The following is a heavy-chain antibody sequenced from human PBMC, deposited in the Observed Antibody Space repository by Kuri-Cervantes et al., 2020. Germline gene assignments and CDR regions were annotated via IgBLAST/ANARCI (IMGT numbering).Heavy chain of an antibody. CDR3: ARESEYSSSSVFDP. D-gene: IGHD6-6*01. Sequence: SETLSLTCTVSGYSISSGYYWGWIRQPPGKGLEWIGSIYHSGSTYYNPSLKSRVTISVDTSKSQFSLKLSSVTAADTAVYYCARESEYSSSSVFDPWGQGTLVTVSS. V-gene: IGHV4-38-2*02. J-gene: IGHJ5*02. CDR1: GYSISSGYY. CDR2: IYHSGST.